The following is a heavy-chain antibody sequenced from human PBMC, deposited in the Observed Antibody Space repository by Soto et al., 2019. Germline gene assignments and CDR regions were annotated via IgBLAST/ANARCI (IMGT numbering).Heavy chain of an antibody. CDR1: GFTVSSNY. J-gene: IGHJ2*01. Sequence: GSLRLSCAASGFTVSSNYMSWVRQAPGKGLEWVSVIYSGGSTYYADSVKGRFTISRHNSKNTLYLQMNSLRAEDTAVYYCARVYGDPYWYFDLWGRGTLVTVSS. V-gene: IGHV3-53*04. D-gene: IGHD4-17*01. CDR2: IYSGGST. CDR3: ARVYGDPYWYFDL.